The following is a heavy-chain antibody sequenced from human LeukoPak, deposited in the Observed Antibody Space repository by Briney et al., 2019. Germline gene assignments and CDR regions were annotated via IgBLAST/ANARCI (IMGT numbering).Heavy chain of an antibody. CDR3: AREGRSVMAFSYGSGSFFDY. D-gene: IGHD3-10*01. CDR1: GFTFSSYS. CDR2: ISSSSSYI. Sequence: GGSLRLSCAASGFTFSSYSMNWVRQAPGKGLEWVSSISSSSSYIYYADSVKGRFTISRDNAKNSLYLQMNSLRAEDTAVYYCAREGRSVMAFSYGSGSFFDYWGQGTLVTVSS. V-gene: IGHV3-21*01. J-gene: IGHJ4*02.